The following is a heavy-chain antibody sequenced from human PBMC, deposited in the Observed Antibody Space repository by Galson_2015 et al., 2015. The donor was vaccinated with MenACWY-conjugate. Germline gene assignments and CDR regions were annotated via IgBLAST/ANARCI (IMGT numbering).Heavy chain of an antibody. D-gene: IGHD6-19*01. CDR3: AKSAEYSSGWYAIEY. CDR1: GFTFNTFW. J-gene: IGHJ4*02. CDR2: IKPDGSDK. V-gene: IGHV3-7*03. Sequence: SLRLSCAASGFTFNTFWMSWVRQAPGKGLEWVANIKPDGSDKYYVDSVKGRFTISRDNAKNSLYLQISSLRAEDTALYYCAKSAEYSSGWYAIEYWGQGALVTVSS.